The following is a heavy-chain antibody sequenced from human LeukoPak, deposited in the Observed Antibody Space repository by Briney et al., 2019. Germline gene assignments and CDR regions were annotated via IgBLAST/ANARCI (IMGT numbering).Heavy chain of an antibody. Sequence: GGSLRLSCAASGFTFTSYSMNWVRQAPGKGLEWVSTISGGGGSTYYADSVKGRFTISRDNSKNTLYLQMNSLRAEDTAVYYCARGTVTNEWDVWGQGTTVTVSS. J-gene: IGHJ6*02. CDR3: ARGTVTNEWDV. CDR2: ISGGGGST. CDR1: GFTFTSYS. V-gene: IGHV3-23*01. D-gene: IGHD4-17*01.